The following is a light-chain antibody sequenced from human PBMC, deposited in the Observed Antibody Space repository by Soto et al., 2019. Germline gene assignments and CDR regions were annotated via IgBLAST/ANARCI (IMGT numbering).Light chain of an antibody. Sequence: DIQLTQSPSFLSASVGDRVTITCRASQAISSYLDWYQQKPGKGPKLLIHAASTLQSGVPLRFSGSGSGTEFTLTIRSLQPEDFATYYCLQLNSYPLTCGGGTEVEIK. V-gene: IGKV1-9*01. CDR1: QAISSY. CDR2: AAS. CDR3: LQLNSYPLT. J-gene: IGKJ4*01.